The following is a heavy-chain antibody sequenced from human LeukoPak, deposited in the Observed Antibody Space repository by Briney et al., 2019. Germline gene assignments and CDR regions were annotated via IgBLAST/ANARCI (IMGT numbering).Heavy chain of an antibody. CDR3: ARDFFHSDISRPFDY. J-gene: IGHJ4*02. V-gene: IGHV3-21*01. CDR1: GFTLSSYS. CDR2: ISSSSSYI. D-gene: IGHD3-3*02. Sequence: PGGSLRLSCAASGFTLSSYSMNWVRQAPGKGLEWVSSISSSSSYIYYADSVRGRFTISRDNAKNSLYLQMNSLRDEDTAVYYCARDFFHSDISRPFDYWGQGTLVTVSS.